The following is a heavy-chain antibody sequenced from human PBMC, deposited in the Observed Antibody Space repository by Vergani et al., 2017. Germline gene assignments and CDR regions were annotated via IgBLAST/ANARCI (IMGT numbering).Heavy chain of an antibody. CDR3: ARDAVVVVAATLNYYYGMDV. J-gene: IGHJ6*02. CDR2: ISSSSSYI. D-gene: IGHD2-15*01. Sequence: VQLQQWGAGLLKPSETLSLTCAVYGGSFSGYYWSWIRQPPGKGLEWVSSISSSSSYIYYADSVKGRFTISRDNAKNSLYLQMNSLRAEDTAVYYCARDAVVVVAATLNYYYGMDVWGQGTTVTVSS. V-gene: IGHV3-21*01. CDR1: GGSFSGYY.